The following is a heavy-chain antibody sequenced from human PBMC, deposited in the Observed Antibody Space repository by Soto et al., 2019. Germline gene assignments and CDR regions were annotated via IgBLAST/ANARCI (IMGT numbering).Heavy chain of an antibody. Sequence: QVQLQQWGAGLLKPSETLSLTCAVYGGSFSGYYWSWIRQPPGKGLEWIGEINHSGSTNYNPSLKSRVTKSVDTSKNQFSLKLSSVTAADTAVYYCARATTYYYGSGAHRYYYYMDVWGKGTTVTVSS. V-gene: IGHV4-34*01. CDR2: INHSGST. D-gene: IGHD3-10*01. CDR1: GGSFSGYY. J-gene: IGHJ6*03. CDR3: ARATTYYYGSGAHRYYYYMDV.